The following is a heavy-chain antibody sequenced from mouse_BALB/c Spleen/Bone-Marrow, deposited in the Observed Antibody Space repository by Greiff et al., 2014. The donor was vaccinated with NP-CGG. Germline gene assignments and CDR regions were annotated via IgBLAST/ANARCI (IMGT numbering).Heavy chain of an antibody. D-gene: IGHD2-3*01. V-gene: IGHV2-9*02. CDR3: ARVYLWYFDV. CDR1: GFSLTSYG. CDR2: IWAGGST. J-gene: IGHJ1*01. Sequence: QVQLKESGPGLVAPSQSLSITCTVSGFSLTSYGVHWVRQPPGKGREWLGVIWAGGSTNYNSALMSRLSISKDNSKSQVFLKMNSLQTDDTAMYYCARVYLWYFDVWGAGTTVTVSS.